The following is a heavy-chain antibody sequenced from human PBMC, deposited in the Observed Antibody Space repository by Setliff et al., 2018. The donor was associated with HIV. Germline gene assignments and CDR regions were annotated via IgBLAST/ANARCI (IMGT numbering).Heavy chain of an antibody. CDR3: AREDVVGGGASSAYHRGIDAFDI. J-gene: IGHJ3*02. CDR2: ISAYNGNT. V-gene: IGHV1-18*01. D-gene: IGHD3-22*01. Sequence: ASVKVSCKTSGYTFTTYGLTWVRQAPGQGLEWVGWISAYNGNTHETQKLQGRVTMTTDTSTSTAYMELRSLRSDDTAVYYCAREDVVGGGASSAYHRGIDAFDIWGQGTMVTVSS. CDR1: GYTFTTYG.